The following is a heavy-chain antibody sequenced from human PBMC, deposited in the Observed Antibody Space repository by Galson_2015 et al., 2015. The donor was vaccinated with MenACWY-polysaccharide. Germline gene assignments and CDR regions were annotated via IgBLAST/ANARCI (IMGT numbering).Heavy chain of an antibody. Sequence: SLRLSCAASGLTFATQAMTWVRQAPGKGLEWVSSIGSDGNNRYHADSVKGRFTISRDNSKNTLYLQMNSLTADDTAVYFCAKDSVYTTGWYSAVYWGQGTLVTVSS. D-gene: IGHD6-19*01. CDR3: AKDSVYTTGWYSAVY. V-gene: IGHV3-23*01. CDR1: GLTFATQA. CDR2: IGSDGNNR. J-gene: IGHJ4*02.